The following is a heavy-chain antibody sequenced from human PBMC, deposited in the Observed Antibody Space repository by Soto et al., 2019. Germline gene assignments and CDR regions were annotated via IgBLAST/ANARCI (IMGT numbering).Heavy chain of an antibody. J-gene: IGHJ5*02. Sequence: AGGSLRLSCAASGFTVSNTYMTWVRQPPGKGLECVSVIYTAGGTNYADSVKGRFIISRDNSKNTLYLQMNSLRAEDTAVYYCARALPVAKGGFDPWGQGTLVTGLL. V-gene: IGHV3-53*01. CDR1: GFTVSNTY. CDR2: IYTAGGT. CDR3: ARALPVAKGGFDP. D-gene: IGHD2-2*01.